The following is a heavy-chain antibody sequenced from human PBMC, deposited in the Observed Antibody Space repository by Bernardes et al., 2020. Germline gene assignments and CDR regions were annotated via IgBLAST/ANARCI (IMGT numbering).Heavy chain of an antibody. J-gene: IGHJ4*02. CDR3: ARTGCRTPSCYRGLDS. CDR1: GYTFTNYD. Sequence: ASVKVSCKTSGYTFTNYDITWVRQAPGQGLEWMGWISSYNGKTNYAQNFQGRVTMITDTSTSTADMELRSLRYDDTAIYYCARTGCRTPSCYRGLDSWGQGTLVTVSS. D-gene: IGHD2-2*01. CDR2: ISSYNGKT. V-gene: IGHV1-18*01.